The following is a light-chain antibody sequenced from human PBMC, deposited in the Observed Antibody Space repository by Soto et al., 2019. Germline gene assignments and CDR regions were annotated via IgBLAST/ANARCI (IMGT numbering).Light chain of an antibody. CDR2: KAS. CDR3: QHYNTYSRT. Sequence: DIQMTQSPSTLSASIGDRVTITCRASQSIDSGLAWYQQKTGKAPKLLIYKASSLQTGVPSRFSGSGSGTEFALTISSLQPDDFATYYCQHYNTYSRTFGQGTKVEVK. V-gene: IGKV1-5*03. J-gene: IGKJ1*01. CDR1: QSIDSG.